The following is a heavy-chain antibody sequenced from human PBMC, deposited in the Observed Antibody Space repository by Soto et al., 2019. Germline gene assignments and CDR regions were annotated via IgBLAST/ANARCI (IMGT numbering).Heavy chain of an antibody. CDR3: ARLGYCSGGSCYYYGMDV. J-gene: IGHJ6*02. CDR2: IDPSDSYT. CDR1: GYSFTSYW. V-gene: IGHV5-10-1*01. D-gene: IGHD2-15*01. Sequence: GESLKISCEGSGYSFTSYWISWVRQMPGKGLEWMGRIDPSDSYTNYSPSFQGHVTISADKSISTAYLQWSSLKASDTAMYYCARLGYCSGGSCYYYGMDVWGQGTTVTVSS.